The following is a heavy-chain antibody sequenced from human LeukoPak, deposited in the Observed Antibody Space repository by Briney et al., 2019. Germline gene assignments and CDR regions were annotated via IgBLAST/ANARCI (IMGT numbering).Heavy chain of an antibody. V-gene: IGHV3-23*01. D-gene: IGHD3-10*01. CDR1: AFTFSSYA. CDR2: ISAGGTST. CDR3: ARLAPGTPIVRGVIFN. Sequence: GGSLRLSCAASAFTFSSYAMTWVRQAPGKGLEWVSFISAGGTSTYYAGSVKGRFTISRDNSKNTLYLQMNSLRAEDTAVYYCARLAPGTPIVRGVIFNWGQGTLVTVSS. J-gene: IGHJ4*02.